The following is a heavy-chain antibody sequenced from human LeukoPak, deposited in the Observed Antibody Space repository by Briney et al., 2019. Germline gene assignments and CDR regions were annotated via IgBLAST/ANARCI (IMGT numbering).Heavy chain of an antibody. D-gene: IGHD1-26*01. V-gene: IGHV1-18*01. J-gene: IGHJ4*02. CDR2: ISAYNGNT. CDR1: GYTFTSYG. CDR3: ARIIVGAKHFDY. Sequence: ASVKFSCKASGYTFTSYGISWVRQAPGQGLEWMGWISAYNGNTNYAQKLQDRVTMTTDTSTSTAYMELRSLRSDDTAVYYCARIIVGAKHFDYWGQGTLVTVSS.